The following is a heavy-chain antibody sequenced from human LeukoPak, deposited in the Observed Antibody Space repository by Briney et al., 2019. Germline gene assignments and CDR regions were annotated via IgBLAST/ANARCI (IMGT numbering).Heavy chain of an antibody. D-gene: IGHD5-24*01. CDR1: GGSISSYY. J-gene: IGHJ3*02. CDR2: IYYSGST. V-gene: IGHV4-59*01. CDR3: ARDFGMATTQI. Sequence: SETLSLTCTVSGGSISSYYWSWIRQPPGEGLEWIGYIYYSGSTNYNPSLKSRVTISVDTSKNQFSLKLSSVTAADTAVYYCARDFGMATTQIWGQGTMVTVSS.